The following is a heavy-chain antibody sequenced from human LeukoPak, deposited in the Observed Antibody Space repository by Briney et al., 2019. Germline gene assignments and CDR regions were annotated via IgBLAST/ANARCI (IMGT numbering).Heavy chain of an antibody. Sequence: GGSLRLSCAASGFTFSSYWMSWVRQAPGKGLEWVANIKQDGSEKYYVDSVKGRFTISRDNAKNSLYLQMNSLRAEDTAVYYCAREEWELLHGCADVWGKGTTVTVSS. CDR3: AREEWELLHGCADV. D-gene: IGHD1-26*01. CDR1: GFTFSSYW. J-gene: IGHJ6*04. V-gene: IGHV3-7*01. CDR2: IKQDGSEK.